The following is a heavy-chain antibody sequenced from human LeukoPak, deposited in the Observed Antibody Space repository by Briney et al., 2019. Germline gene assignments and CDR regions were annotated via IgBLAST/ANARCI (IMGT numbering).Heavy chain of an antibody. J-gene: IGHJ4*02. V-gene: IGHV4-4*02. CDR2: IHHTGST. Sequence: SETLSLTCAVSGDSMSSIDWWRWVRQPPGKGLEWIGEIHHTGSTNYNPSLKSRVTISVDKSKNQFSLNFNSMSAADSAVYYCAANGYYTIEYWGQGTLVTVSS. CDR1: GDSMSSIDW. D-gene: IGHD1-26*01. CDR3: AANGYYTIEY.